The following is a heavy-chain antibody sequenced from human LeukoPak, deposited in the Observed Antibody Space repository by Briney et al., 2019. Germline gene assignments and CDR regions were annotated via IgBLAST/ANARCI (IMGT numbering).Heavy chain of an antibody. CDR1: VFTVRTNY. CDR3: ATLMYTSGRQGFDS. V-gene: IGHV3-53*01. J-gene: IGHJ4*02. CDR2: I. Sequence: GGSLRLSCAASVFTVRTNYMTWVRQAPGKGLEWVSSINYADSAKGRFTVSRDNSKSTLYLQMNSLRAEDTAVYYCATLMYTSGRQGFDSWGQGTRVTVSS. D-gene: IGHD6-19*01.